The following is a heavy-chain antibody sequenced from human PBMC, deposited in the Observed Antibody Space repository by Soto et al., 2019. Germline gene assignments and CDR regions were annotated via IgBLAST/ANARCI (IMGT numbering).Heavy chain of an antibody. D-gene: IGHD2-15*01. CDR3: ARELGFFSGGSCYSASPYYYVLDV. Sequence: ASVKVSCKASGYTFTSYGISWVRQAPGQGLEWMGWISAYNGNTNYAQKLQGRVTMTTDTSTSTAYMELRSLRSDDTAVYYCARELGFFSGGSCYSASPYYYVLDVWGQGTTVPVSS. J-gene: IGHJ6*02. CDR1: GYTFTSYG. V-gene: IGHV1-18*04. CDR2: ISAYNGNT.